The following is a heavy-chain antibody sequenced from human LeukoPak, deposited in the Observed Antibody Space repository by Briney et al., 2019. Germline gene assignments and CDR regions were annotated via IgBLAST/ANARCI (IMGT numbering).Heavy chain of an antibody. D-gene: IGHD2-2*01. Sequence: SETLSLTCAVYGGSFSGYYWSWIRQPPGKGREWIGETNHSGSTNYNPSLKSRVTISVDTSKNQFSLKLSSVTAGDTAVYYCARYRPVVQAASNWFDPWGQGTLVTVSS. V-gene: IGHV4-34*01. CDR1: GGSFSGYY. CDR3: ARYRPVVQAASNWFDP. CDR2: TNHSGST. J-gene: IGHJ5*02.